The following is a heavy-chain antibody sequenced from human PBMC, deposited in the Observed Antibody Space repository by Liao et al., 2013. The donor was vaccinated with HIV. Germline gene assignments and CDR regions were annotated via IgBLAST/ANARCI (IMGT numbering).Heavy chain of an antibody. CDR2: FNPRGRT. D-gene: IGHD2-15*01. Sequence: QVQLQQWGTGLLKPSETLSLTCAPSGGTFGAYSWAWIRQPPGKSLEWIGDFNPRGRTNYNPSLRRRLTISADTSKSHFSLKLTSVTAADSALYFCARSPWVDCSDCDIYFYFSIWGRGTRSLSPQ. CDR1: GGTFGAYS. J-gene: IGHJ2*01. V-gene: IGHV4-34*01. CDR3: ARSPWVDCSDCDIYFYFSI.